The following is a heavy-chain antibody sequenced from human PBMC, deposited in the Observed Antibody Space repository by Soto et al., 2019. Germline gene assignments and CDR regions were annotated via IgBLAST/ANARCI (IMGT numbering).Heavy chain of an antibody. V-gene: IGHV3-74*01. Sequence: GGALTLSPADSGFTFDTYWMNWVRQAPGKGPEWLSGINSDGTISSYADSVKGRLTISRDNARNTLSLRMNSLRADDTAVYYCARLSGDHSAFFSYGMDAWGHGTTVSSSS. J-gene: IGHJ6*02. CDR1: GFTFDTYW. CDR3: ARLSGDHSAFFSYGMDA. D-gene: IGHD2-21*01. CDR2: INSDGTIS.